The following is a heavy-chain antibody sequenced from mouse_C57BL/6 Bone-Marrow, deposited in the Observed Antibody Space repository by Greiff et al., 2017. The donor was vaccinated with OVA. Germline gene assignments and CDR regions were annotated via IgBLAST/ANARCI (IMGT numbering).Heavy chain of an antibody. CDR2: ISYDGSN. Sequence: ESGPGLVKPSQSLSLTCSVTGYSITSGYYWNWIRQFPGNKLEWMGYISYDGSNNYNPSLKNRISITRDTSKNQFFLKLNSVTTEDTATYYCASSTGMDYWGQGTSVTVSS. CDR1: GYSITSGYY. V-gene: IGHV3-6*01. D-gene: IGHD2-1*01. CDR3: ASSTGMDY. J-gene: IGHJ4*01.